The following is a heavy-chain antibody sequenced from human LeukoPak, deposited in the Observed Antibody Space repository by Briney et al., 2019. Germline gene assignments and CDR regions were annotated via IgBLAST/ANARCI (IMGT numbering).Heavy chain of an antibody. CDR1: GGSFSGYY. V-gene: IGHV4-34*01. D-gene: IGHD6-6*01. CDR3: ARGAGSLFDY. J-gene: IGHJ4*02. Sequence: KPSETLPLTCAVYGGSFSGYYWSWIRQPPGKGLEWIGEINHSGSTNYNPSLKSRVTVSVDTSKNQFSLKLSSVTAADTAVYYCARGAGSLFDYWGQGTLVTVSS. CDR2: INHSGST.